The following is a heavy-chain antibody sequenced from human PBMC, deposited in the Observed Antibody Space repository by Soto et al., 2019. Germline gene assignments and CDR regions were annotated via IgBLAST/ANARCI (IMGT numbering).Heavy chain of an antibody. Sequence: QVQLVESGGGLVKPGGSLRLSCAASGFTFSDYFMSWILQAPGQGLEWDSSISSSDSTIYYADSVKGRFTISRDNAKSSLYMQMNSLRAEDTTVYYCARWGVDDFWSGYYSDYWGQGTLVTVSS. CDR2: ISSSDSTI. V-gene: IGHV3-11*01. J-gene: IGHJ4*02. CDR1: GFTFSDYF. CDR3: ARWGVDDFWSGYYSDY. D-gene: IGHD3-3*01.